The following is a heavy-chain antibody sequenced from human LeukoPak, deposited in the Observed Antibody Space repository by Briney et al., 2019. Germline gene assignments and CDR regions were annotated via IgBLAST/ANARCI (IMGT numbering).Heavy chain of an antibody. CDR2: IYTSGST. D-gene: IGHD3-10*01. CDR3: ARGLWFGDENPPYFDY. V-gene: IGHV4-4*07. CDR1: GGSISSYY. J-gene: IGHJ4*02. Sequence: KASETLSLTCTVSGGSISSYYWSWIRQPAGKGLEWIGRIYTSGSTNYNPSLKSRVTMSVDTSKNQFSLKLSSVTAADTAVYYCARGLWFGDENPPYFDYWGQGILVTVSS.